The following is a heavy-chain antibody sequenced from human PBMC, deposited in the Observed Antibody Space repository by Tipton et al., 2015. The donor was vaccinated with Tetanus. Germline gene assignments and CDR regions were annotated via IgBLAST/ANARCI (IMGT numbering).Heavy chain of an antibody. CDR1: GFIFSSYG. J-gene: IGHJ4*02. CDR3: ARGAYCSGGSCFSGDLDN. Sequence: SLRLSCAASGFIFSSYGIHWVRQAPGKGLEWVAVSWYDGTDKYYADSVKGRFTISRDNSKNTRYLQMNSLRAEDTAVCYCARGAYCSGGSCFSGDLDNWGQGTQVTVSS. D-gene: IGHD2-15*01. V-gene: IGHV3-33*01. CDR2: SWYDGTDK.